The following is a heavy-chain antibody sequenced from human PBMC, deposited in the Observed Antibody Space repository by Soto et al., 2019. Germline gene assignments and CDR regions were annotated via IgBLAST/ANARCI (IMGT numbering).Heavy chain of an antibody. Sequence: ASETLSLTCTVSGGSINGYYWNWIRQPPGKGLEWIGYIYFSGSTKYNPSLKSRVTISVDTSKSQFSLRLNSVSAADTAVYWCSRERGAVAGIADAFDVWGQGTVVTVSS. CDR2: IYFSGST. CDR1: GGSINGYY. V-gene: IGHV4-59*01. D-gene: IGHD6-19*01. J-gene: IGHJ3*01. CDR3: SRERGAVAGIADAFDV.